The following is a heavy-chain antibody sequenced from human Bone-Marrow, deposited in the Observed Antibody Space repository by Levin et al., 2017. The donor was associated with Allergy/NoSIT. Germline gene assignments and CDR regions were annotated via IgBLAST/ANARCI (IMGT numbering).Heavy chain of an antibody. CDR3: ARLDSRGGGDF. CDR1: GDSVSSRSYS. D-gene: IGHD3-22*01. J-gene: IGHJ5*01. Sequence: PSETLSLTCSVFGDSVSSRSYSWGWIRQPPGKGLEWIGHSYSSGSTNYNSTLKGRLTIYVDTSKNQFYLELRSVTAADTAEYYCARLDSRGGGDFWGHGTLVTVSS. V-gene: IGHV4-39*01. CDR2: SYSSGST.